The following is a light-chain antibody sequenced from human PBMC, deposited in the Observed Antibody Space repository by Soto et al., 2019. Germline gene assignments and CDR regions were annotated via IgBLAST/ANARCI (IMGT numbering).Light chain of an antibody. V-gene: IGKV3-15*01. CDR1: QSVSSK. Sequence: EIVVTQSPATLSASPGERATLSCRASQSVSSKLAWYQQKPGQAPRLLIYGASTRATGIPARFSGSGSGTEFTLTISSLQSEDFAVYYCQQYNKWPETFGQGTKVDIK. CDR2: GAS. CDR3: QQYNKWPET. J-gene: IGKJ1*01.